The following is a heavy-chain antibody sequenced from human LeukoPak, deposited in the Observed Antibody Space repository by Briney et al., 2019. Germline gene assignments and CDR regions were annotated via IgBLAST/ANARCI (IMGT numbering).Heavy chain of an antibody. D-gene: IGHD3-10*01. CDR3: ARHSDYYGSGHDY. CDR2: IYYSGST. Sequence: SETLSLTCTVSGGSISSSSYYWGWIRQPPGKGLELIGSIYYSGSTYYNPSLKSRVTISVDTSKNQFSLKLSSVTAADTAVYYCARHSDYYGSGHDYWGQGTLVTVSS. CDR1: GGSISSSSYY. J-gene: IGHJ4*02. V-gene: IGHV4-39*01.